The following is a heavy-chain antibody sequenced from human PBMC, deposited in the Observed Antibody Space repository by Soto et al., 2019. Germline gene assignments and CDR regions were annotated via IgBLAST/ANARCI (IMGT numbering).Heavy chain of an antibody. Sequence: QITLKESGPTLVKPTQTLTLTCTFSGFSLSTDGAVVGWIRQPPGKALEWLALIYWDDDKRYGPSLRTRIFITKDTSKNQVVLTVTNVDPVDTATYYCAHRSRSDFWSGTFDHWGQGTLVTVSS. V-gene: IGHV2-5*05. CDR2: IYWDDDK. D-gene: IGHD3-3*01. J-gene: IGHJ4*02. CDR3: AHRSRSDFWSGTFDH. CDR1: GFSLSTDGAV.